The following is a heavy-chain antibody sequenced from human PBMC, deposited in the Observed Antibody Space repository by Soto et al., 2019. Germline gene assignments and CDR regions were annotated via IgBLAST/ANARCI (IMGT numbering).Heavy chain of an antibody. Sequence: EVRLEESGGEVVRPGGSLRLSCAVSGLTFDDYGLSWVRQVPGKGLEWVAGINWNGGRTGHAESVKGRFTISRDNARNLLYLQMNSLIGDDTAFFYFALGGPYFGAAFEDWGQGTLVTVSS. D-gene: IGHD3-10*01. CDR1: GLTFDDYG. J-gene: IGHJ4*02. CDR3: ALGGPYFGAAFED. CDR2: INWNGGRT. V-gene: IGHV3-20*04.